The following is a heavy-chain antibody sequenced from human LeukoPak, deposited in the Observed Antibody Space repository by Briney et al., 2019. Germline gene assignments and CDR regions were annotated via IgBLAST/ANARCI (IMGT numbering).Heavy chain of an antibody. CDR3: AREGARPTRITKGYYFDY. CDR1: GGSISSYY. CDR2: IYTSGST. D-gene: IGHD1-14*01. V-gene: IGHV4-4*07. J-gene: IGHJ4*02. Sequence: SETLSLTCTVSGGSISSYYWSWIRQPAGKGLEWIGRIYTSGSTNYNPSLKRRVTISVDTSKNQFSLKLSSVTAADTAVYYCAREGARPTRITKGYYFDYWGQGTLVTVSS.